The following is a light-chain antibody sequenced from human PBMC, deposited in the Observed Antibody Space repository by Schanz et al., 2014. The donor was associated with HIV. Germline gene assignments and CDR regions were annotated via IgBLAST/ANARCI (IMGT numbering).Light chain of an antibody. CDR2: WAS. V-gene: IGKV4-1*01. J-gene: IGKJ4*01. CDR3: QQYYSTPPT. Sequence: DIVMTQSPDSLAVSLGVRATINCKSSQSVLYNSNNKNYLAWYQQKPGQPPNLLIYWASTRESGVPDRFSGGGSGTDFTLTISSLQAEDVAVYYCQQYYSTPPTFGGGTQVEIK. CDR1: QSVLYNSNNKNY.